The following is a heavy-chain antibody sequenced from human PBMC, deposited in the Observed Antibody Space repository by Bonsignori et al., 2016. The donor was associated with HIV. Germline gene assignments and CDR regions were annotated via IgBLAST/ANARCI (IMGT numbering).Heavy chain of an antibody. J-gene: IGHJ4*02. Sequence: WVRQAPGQGLEWMGWMNPNSGNTGYAQKFQGRVTMTRNTSISTAYMELSSLRSEDTAVYYCARWSGSSLLFDYWGQGILVTVSS. CDR2: MNPNSGNT. V-gene: IGHV1-8*01. D-gene: IGHD1-26*01. CDR3: ARWSGSSLLFDY.